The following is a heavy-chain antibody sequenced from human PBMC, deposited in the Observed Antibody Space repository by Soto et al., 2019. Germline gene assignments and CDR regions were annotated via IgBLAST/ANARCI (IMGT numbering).Heavy chain of an antibody. D-gene: IGHD6-6*01. Sequence: GGSLRLSCAASGFTFSSYAMHWVRQAPGKGLEWVAVISYDGSNKYYADSVKGRFTISRDNSKNTLYLQMNSLRAEDTAVYYCARDQESSSSYYYYMDVWGKGTTVTVSS. CDR3: ARDQESSSSYYYYMDV. V-gene: IGHV3-30*04. J-gene: IGHJ6*03. CDR2: ISYDGSNK. CDR1: GFTFSSYA.